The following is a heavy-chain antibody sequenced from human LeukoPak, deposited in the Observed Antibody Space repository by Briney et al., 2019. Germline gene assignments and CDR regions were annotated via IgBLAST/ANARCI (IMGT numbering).Heavy chain of an antibody. CDR3: ARGRPYYDFWSGYDDNWFDP. CDR1: GGSISSYY. Sequence: SETLSLTCTVSGGSISSYYWSWIRQPPGKGLEWIGEINHSGSTNYNPSLKSRVTISVDTSKNQFSLKLSSVTAADTAVYYCARGRPYYDFWSGYDDNWFDPWGQGTLVTVSS. D-gene: IGHD3-3*01. V-gene: IGHV4-34*01. CDR2: INHSGST. J-gene: IGHJ5*02.